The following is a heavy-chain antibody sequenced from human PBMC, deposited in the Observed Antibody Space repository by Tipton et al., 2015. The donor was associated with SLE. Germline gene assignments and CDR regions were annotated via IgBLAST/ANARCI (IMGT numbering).Heavy chain of an antibody. V-gene: IGHV4-59*08. J-gene: IGHJ5*02. CDR2: FHHSGST. Sequence: TLSLTCTVSGGSINSYYWNWIRQSPGKGLEWIGYFHHSGSTSYNPSLQSRVTMSVDTSKNQFSLSLRSVTAADTAVYYCARHRDCTSISCQANWFDPWGQGSLVTVSS. D-gene: IGHD2-2*01. CDR1: GGSINSYY. CDR3: ARHRDCTSISCQANWFDP.